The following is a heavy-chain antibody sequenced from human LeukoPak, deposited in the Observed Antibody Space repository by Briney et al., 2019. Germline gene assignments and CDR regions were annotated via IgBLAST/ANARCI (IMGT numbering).Heavy chain of an antibody. D-gene: IGHD2-15*01. CDR2: SNPSGGST. CDR3: ARVIRRYCSGGSCPVGY. Sequence: ASVKVSCKASGYTFTSYYMHWVRQAPGQGLECMGISNPSGGSTSYAQKFQGRVTMTRDTSTSTVYMELSSLRSEDTAVYYCARVIRRYCSGGSCPVGYWGQGTLVTVSS. J-gene: IGHJ4*02. CDR1: GYTFTSYY. V-gene: IGHV1-46*01.